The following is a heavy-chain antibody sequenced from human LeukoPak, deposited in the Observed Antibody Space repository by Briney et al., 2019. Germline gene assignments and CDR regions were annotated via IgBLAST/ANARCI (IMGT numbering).Heavy chain of an antibody. V-gene: IGHV3-30*04. CDR2: MSYDGSNK. Sequence: GGSLRLSCAASGFTFSSYAMHWVRQAPGKGLEWVAVMSYDGSNKYYSDSVKGRFTISRDNSKNTLYLQMNSLRAEDTAVYYCARTDDPYYYDSSGYYSYFDYWGQGTLVTVSS. CDR1: GFTFSSYA. J-gene: IGHJ4*02. D-gene: IGHD3-22*01. CDR3: ARTDDPYYYDSSGYYSYFDY.